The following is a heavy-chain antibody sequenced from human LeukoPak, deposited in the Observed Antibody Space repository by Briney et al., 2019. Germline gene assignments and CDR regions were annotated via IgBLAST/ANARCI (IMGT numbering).Heavy chain of an antibody. CDR3: ARPRRYYDSWSGYPPFDY. Sequence: SVKVSCTASGYTFTSYYMHWVRQAPGQGLQWLGGIIPMSSTTKYAQSFQGRVTITADESTRTAFMELSSLRPEDTAVYYCARPRRYYDSWSGYPPFDYWGQGTLVTVSS. CDR1: GYTFTSYY. V-gene: IGHV1-69*13. D-gene: IGHD3-3*01. J-gene: IGHJ4*02. CDR2: IIPMSSTT.